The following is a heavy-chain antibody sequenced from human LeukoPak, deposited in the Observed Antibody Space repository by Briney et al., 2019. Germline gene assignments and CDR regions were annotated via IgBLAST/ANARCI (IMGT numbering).Heavy chain of an antibody. Sequence: PSETLSLTCAVSGYSISSDYYWGWIRQPPGKGLEWIGSMSHNRGTYYNPSLESRVTISMDTSKNQFSLRLSSVTAADTAVYYCASYYASGVSAYNYYGMDVWGKGTTVTVSS. CDR2: MSHNRGT. J-gene: IGHJ6*04. CDR3: ASYYASGVSAYNYYGMDV. CDR1: GYSISSDYY. D-gene: IGHD3-10*01. V-gene: IGHV4-38-2*01.